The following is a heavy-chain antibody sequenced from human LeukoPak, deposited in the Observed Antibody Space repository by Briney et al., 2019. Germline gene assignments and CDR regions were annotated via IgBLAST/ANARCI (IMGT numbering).Heavy chain of an antibody. J-gene: IGHJ4*02. CDR3: AKGAHVLLWFGELFPTDY. CDR1: GFTFSSYA. D-gene: IGHD3-10*01. V-gene: IGHV3-23*01. Sequence: AGGSLRLSCAASGFTFSSYAMSWVRQAPGKGLEWVSAISGSGGSTYYADSVKGRFTISRDNSKNTLYLQMNSLRAEDTAVYYCAKGAHVLLWFGELFPTDYWGQGTLVTVSS. CDR2: ISGSGGST.